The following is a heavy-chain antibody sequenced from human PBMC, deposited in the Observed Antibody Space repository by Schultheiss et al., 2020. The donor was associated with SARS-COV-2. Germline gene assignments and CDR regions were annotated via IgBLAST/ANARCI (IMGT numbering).Heavy chain of an antibody. CDR1: GGSFSGYY. V-gene: IGHV4-34*01. CDR3: ARRGGLYQNYGMDV. CDR2: IYHSGST. J-gene: IGHJ6*02. Sequence: SQTLSLTCAVYGGSFSGYYWGWIRQPPGKGLEWIGEIYHSGSTNYNPSLKSRVTISVDTSKNQFSLKLSSVTAEDTAVYYCARRGGLYQNYGMDVWGQGTTVTVSS. D-gene: IGHD2-8*01.